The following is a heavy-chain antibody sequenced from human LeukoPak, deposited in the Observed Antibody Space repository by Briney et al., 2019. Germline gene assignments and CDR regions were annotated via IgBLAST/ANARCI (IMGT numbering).Heavy chain of an antibody. D-gene: IGHD5-18*01. CDR3: ARDRGYSYDYPLDY. CDR1: GFTFSNYW. J-gene: IGHJ4*02. Sequence: GGSLRLSCAASGFTFSNYWIHWVRQAPGKGLVWVSRINGDGSTTNYADPVKGRFTISRDNAKNTLYLQMNSLRADDTAVYYCARDRGYSYDYPLDYWGQGTLVTVSS. V-gene: IGHV3-74*01. CDR2: INGDGSTT.